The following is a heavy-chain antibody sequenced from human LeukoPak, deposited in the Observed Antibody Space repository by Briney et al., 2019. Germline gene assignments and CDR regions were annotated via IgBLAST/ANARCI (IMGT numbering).Heavy chain of an antibody. V-gene: IGHV3-7*01. J-gene: IGHJ1*01. CDR3: ARDGLYDSGGYRRYFQH. D-gene: IGHD3-22*01. Sequence: GGSLRLSCAASGFTFSSYWMSWVRQAPGKGLEWVANIKQDGSEKYYVDSVKGRFTISRDNAKNSLYLQMNSLRAEDTAVYYCARDGLYDSGGYRRYFQHWGQGTLVTVSS. CDR1: GFTFSSYW. CDR2: IKQDGSEK.